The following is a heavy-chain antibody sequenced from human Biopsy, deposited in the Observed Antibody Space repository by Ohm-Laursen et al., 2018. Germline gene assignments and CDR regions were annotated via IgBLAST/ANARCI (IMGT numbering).Heavy chain of an antibody. D-gene: IGHD3-10*01. CDR1: GVTLSGCG. V-gene: IGHV3-21*06. CDR2: ISASSSYI. J-gene: IGHJ5*01. CDR3: ATELLPPGVGGPWLDS. Sequence: GSLRLSCAASGVTLSGCGMNWVRQAPGKGLEWVSSISASSSYIYYADSVKGRFTVSRDNTKNTLYLQMNSLRAADTAIYFCATELLPPGVGGPWLDSWGQGTPVTVSS.